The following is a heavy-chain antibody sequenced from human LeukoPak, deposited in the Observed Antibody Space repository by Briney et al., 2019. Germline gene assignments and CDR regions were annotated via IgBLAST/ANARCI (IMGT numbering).Heavy chain of an antibody. D-gene: IGHD5-18*01. CDR2: INHSGST. J-gene: IGHJ5*02. V-gene: IGHV4-34*01. Sequence: SETLSLTCAVYIGSFSGYYWSWIRQPPGKGLEWIGEINHSGSTNYNPSLKSRVTISVDTSKNQFSLKLSSVTAADTAVYYCARVGRRGYRVNNWFDPWGQGTLVTVSS. CDR1: IGSFSGYY. CDR3: ARVGRRGYRVNNWFDP.